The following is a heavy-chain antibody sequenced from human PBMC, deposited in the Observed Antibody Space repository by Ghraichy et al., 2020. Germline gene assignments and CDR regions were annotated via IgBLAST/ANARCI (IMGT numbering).Heavy chain of an antibody. D-gene: IGHD1-26*01. V-gene: IGHV4-31*03. J-gene: IGHJ3*02. CDR1: GGSISSGGYY. CDR3: ARDRSGFGDAFDI. Sequence: SETLSLTCTVSGGSISSGGYYWSWIRQHPGKGLEWIGYIYYSGSTYYNPSLKSRVTISVDTSKNQFSLKLSSVTAADTAVYYCARDRSGFGDAFDIWGQGTMVTVSS. CDR2: IYYSGST.